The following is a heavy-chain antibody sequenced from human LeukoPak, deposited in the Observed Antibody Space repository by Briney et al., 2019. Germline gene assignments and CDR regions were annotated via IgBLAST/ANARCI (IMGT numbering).Heavy chain of an antibody. J-gene: IGHJ6*03. V-gene: IGHV1-2*02. Sequence: ASVKVSCKASGYTFTGYYMHWVRQAPGQGLEWMGGINPNSGGTNYAQKFQGRVTMTRDTSISTAYMELSRLRSDDTAVYYCARSVHLRYFDWLLPYYYYYYMDVWGKGTTVTVSS. CDR1: GYTFTGYY. CDR2: INPNSGGT. CDR3: ARSVHLRYFDWLLPYYYYYYMDV. D-gene: IGHD3-9*01.